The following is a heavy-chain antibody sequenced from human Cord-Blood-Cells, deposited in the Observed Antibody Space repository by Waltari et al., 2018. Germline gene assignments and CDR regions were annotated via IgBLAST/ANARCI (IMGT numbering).Heavy chain of an antibody. V-gene: IGHV4-38-2*02. CDR3: ARGEADGSSSWYFDL. CDR2: IYHSGST. CDR1: GYSISSGYY. J-gene: IGHJ2*01. Sequence: QVQLQESGPGLVKPSETLSLTCTVSGYSISSGYYCGWFRQPPGKWLGWIGSIYHSGSTFYNPPLKRRVTISVDTSKTQFSLKLGSVTAADTAVYYCARGEADGSSSWYFDLWGRGTLVTVSS. D-gene: IGHD6-6*01.